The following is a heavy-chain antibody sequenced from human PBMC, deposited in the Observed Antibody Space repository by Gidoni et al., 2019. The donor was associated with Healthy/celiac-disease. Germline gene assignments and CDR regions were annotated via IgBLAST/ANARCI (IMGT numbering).Heavy chain of an antibody. CDR1: GFTFRDYY. Sequence: QVQLVESGGGLVKPGGARRPPCAAAGFTFRDYYRRWNSQAPGKGLDWVSSLRSSICYTNYAGSVKCRFTISIDNAKNSLYLLMTSLRAEDTAVYYCATGYCSSTSCYLGSYYYYYYGMDVWGQGTTVTVSS. CDR3: ATGYCSSTSCYLGSYYYYYYGMDV. J-gene: IGHJ6*02. V-gene: IGHV3-11*06. CDR2: LRSSICYT. D-gene: IGHD2-2*01.